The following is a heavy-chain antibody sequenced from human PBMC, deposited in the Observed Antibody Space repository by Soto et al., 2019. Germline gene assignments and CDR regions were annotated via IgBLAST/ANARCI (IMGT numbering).Heavy chain of an antibody. D-gene: IGHD3-22*01. Sequence: QVQLQESGPGLVKPSETLSLTCTVSGGSIRSFYWSWIRQPPGKGLEWIGYIYYSGSTNYNPSLKSRVTISVDTSKNQFSLKLSSVTAADTAVYYCARLDHYYDNPGDWGQGTLVTVSS. V-gene: IGHV4-59*08. CDR3: ARLDHYYDNPGD. J-gene: IGHJ4*02. CDR1: GGSIRSFY. CDR2: IYYSGST.